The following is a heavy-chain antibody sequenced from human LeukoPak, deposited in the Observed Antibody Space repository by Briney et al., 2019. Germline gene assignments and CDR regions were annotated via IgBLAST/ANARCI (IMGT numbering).Heavy chain of an antibody. J-gene: IGHJ3*01. CDR3: AKDLLPRAL. CDR1: GFTFSDYG. Sequence: GRSLRLSCAASGFTFSDYGIHWVRQAPGKGLEWVSAISGSGGSTYYADSVKGRFTISRDNSKNTLYLQMNSLRAEDTAVYYCAKDLLPRALWGQGTMVTVSS. CDR2: ISGSGGST. V-gene: IGHV3-23*01.